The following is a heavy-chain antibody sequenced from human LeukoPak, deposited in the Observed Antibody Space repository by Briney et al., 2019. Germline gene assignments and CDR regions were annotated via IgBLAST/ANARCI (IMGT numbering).Heavy chain of an antibody. CDR3: ARLMGYYDSSGYLYYYYYYMDV. CDR2: IYTSGST. J-gene: IGHJ6*03. CDR1: GFSISSYY. V-gene: IGHV4-4*09. D-gene: IGHD3-22*01. Sequence: TAETLSLTCTVSGFSISSYYWSWIRQPPGKGLEWIGYIYTSGSTNYNPSLKHRVTISVDTSKNPSSLKLSSVTAAGTAVYYCARLMGYYDSSGYLYYYYYYMDVWGKGTTVTVSS.